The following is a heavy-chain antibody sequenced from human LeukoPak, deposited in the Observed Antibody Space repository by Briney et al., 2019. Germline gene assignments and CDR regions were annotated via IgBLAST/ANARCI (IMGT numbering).Heavy chain of an antibody. CDR1: GFTFSTSW. J-gene: IGHJ4*02. V-gene: IGHV3-7*01. Sequence: PGGSLRLSCAASGFTFSTSWMSWVRHTPGKGLEWVANINQDGSDKYYVDSVKGRFTISRDNAKNSLYLQMNSLRAEDTAVYYCATLPYYYDSSGYLGSIDNFDYWGQGTLVTVSS. D-gene: IGHD3-22*01. CDR3: ATLPYYYDSSGYLGSIDNFDY. CDR2: INQDGSDK.